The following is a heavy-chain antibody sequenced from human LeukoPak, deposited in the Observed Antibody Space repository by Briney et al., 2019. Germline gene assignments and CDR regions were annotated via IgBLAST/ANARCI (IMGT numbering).Heavy chain of an antibody. Sequence: GGSLRLSCAASGFTFSSYSTNWVRQAPGKGLEWVSSISSSSSYIYYADSVKGRFTISRDNAKNSLYLQMNSLRAEDTAVYYCARASIVGAYYFDYWGQGTLVTVSS. CDR2: ISSSSSYI. V-gene: IGHV3-21*01. CDR3: ARASIVGAYYFDY. D-gene: IGHD1-26*01. CDR1: GFTFSSYS. J-gene: IGHJ4*02.